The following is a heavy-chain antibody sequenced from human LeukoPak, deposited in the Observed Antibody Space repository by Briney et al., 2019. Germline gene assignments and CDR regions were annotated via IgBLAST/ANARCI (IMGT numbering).Heavy chain of an antibody. Sequence: SETLSLTCTVSGGSISSYYWSWIRQPPGKGLEWIGYIYYGGSTNYNPSLKSRVTISVDTSKNQFSLKLSSVTAADTAVYYCARVSGFWSGYPNWFDPWGQGTLVTVSS. D-gene: IGHD3-3*01. V-gene: IGHV4-59*01. CDR3: ARVSGFWSGYPNWFDP. CDR2: IYYGGST. CDR1: GGSISSYY. J-gene: IGHJ5*02.